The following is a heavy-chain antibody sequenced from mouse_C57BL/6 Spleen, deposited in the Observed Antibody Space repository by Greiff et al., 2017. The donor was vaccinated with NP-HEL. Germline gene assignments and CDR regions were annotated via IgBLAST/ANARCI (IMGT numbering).Heavy chain of an antibody. CDR1: GFNIKDYY. D-gene: IGHD2-4*01. CDR2: SDPEDGDT. Sequence: VQLKQSGAELVRPGASVKLSCTASGFNIKDYYMHWVKQRPEQGLEWIGRSDPEDGDTEYAPKFQGKATMTADTSSNTAYLQLSSLTSEDTAVYYCTTHDYDGTWFAYWGQGTLVTVSA. CDR3: TTHDYDGTWFAY. V-gene: IGHV14-1*01. J-gene: IGHJ3*01.